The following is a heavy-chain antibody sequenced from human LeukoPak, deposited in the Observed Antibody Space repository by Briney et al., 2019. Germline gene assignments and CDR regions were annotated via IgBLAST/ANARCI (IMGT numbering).Heavy chain of an antibody. CDR1: GGSISSYY. D-gene: IGHD1-26*01. Sequence: PSETLSLTCTVSGGSISSYYWSWIRQPPGKGLEWIGYIYYSGSTNYNPSLKSRVTISVDTSKNQFSLKLSSVTAADTAVYYCARGTVLSRELPFDYWGQGTLVTVSS. J-gene: IGHJ4*02. V-gene: IGHV4-59*01. CDR3: ARGTVLSRELPFDY. CDR2: IYYSGST.